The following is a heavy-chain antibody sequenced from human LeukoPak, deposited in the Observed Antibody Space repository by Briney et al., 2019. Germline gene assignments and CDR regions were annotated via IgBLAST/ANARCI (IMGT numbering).Heavy chain of an antibody. CDR2: INAGNGNT. D-gene: IGHD3-3*01. Sequence: ASVKVSCKASGYTFTSYAMHWVRQAPGQRLEWMGWINAGNGNTKYSQKFQGRVTITRDTSASTAYMELSSLRSEDTAVYYCARDLYDFWGGYSFSLFDYWGQGTLVTVSS. J-gene: IGHJ4*02. CDR3: ARDLYDFWGGYSFSLFDY. V-gene: IGHV1-3*01. CDR1: GYTFTSYA.